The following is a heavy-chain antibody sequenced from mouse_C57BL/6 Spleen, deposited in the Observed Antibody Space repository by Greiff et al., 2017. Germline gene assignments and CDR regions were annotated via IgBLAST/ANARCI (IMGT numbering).Heavy chain of an antibody. CDR2: INPGSGGT. D-gene: IGHD2-3*01. CDR3: ARKGDGYFDY. V-gene: IGHV1-54*01. CDR1: GYAFTNYL. Sequence: VMLVESGAELVRPGTSVKVSCKASGYAFTNYLIEWVKQRPGQGLEWIGVINPGSGGTNYNEMLKGKATLTADKSARTAYMQLSSLTSEDSAVFFSARKGDGYFDYCGQGTTLTVSS. J-gene: IGHJ2*01.